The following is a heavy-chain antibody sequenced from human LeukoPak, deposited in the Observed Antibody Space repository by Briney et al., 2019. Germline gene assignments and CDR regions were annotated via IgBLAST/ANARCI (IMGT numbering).Heavy chain of an antibody. J-gene: IGHJ2*01. CDR2: IIGSGGST. Sequence: GASLRLSCAASGFTLSSYAMSWVRQAPGKGLEWVAAIIGSGGSTYYADSVKGRFTISRDNPKNTLYLQMNSLRAEDTAVYYCAKGHSGWYEFRFFVLWGGGTLVTVSS. V-gene: IGHV3-23*01. D-gene: IGHD6-19*01. CDR1: GFTLSSYA. CDR3: AKGHSGWYEFRFFVL.